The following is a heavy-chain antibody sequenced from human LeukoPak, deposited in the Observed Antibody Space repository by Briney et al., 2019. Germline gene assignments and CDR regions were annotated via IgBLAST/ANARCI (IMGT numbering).Heavy chain of an antibody. Sequence: SETLSLTCTVSGGSISSYYWSWIRQPPGKGLEWIGYIYYSGSTNYNPSLKSRVTISVDTSKNQFSLKLISVTAADTAVYYCARDTVLNAFDIWGQGTMVTVSS. V-gene: IGHV4-59*01. J-gene: IGHJ3*02. D-gene: IGHD2-15*01. CDR2: IYYSGST. CDR3: ARDTVLNAFDI. CDR1: GGSISSYY.